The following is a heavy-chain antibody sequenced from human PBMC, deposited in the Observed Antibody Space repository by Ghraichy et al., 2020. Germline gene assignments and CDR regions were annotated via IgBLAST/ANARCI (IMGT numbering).Heavy chain of an antibody. CDR2: ISSSSSYI. V-gene: IGHV3-21*01. Sequence: LSLTCAASGFTFSSYSMNWVRQAPGKGLEWVSSISSSSSYIYYADSVKGRFTISRDNAKNSLYLQMNSLRAEDTAVYYCARDYYDSSGYYPRDAFDIWGQGTMVTVSS. CDR1: GFTFSSYS. D-gene: IGHD3-22*01. CDR3: ARDYYDSSGYYPRDAFDI. J-gene: IGHJ3*02.